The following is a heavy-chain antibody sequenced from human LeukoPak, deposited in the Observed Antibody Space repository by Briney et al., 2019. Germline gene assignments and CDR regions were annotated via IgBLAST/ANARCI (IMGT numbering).Heavy chain of an antibody. Sequence: HPGGSLRLSCAASGFTFSNYAMSWVRQAPGKGLEWVSVINYSGGTTYYAQSVKGRFTISRDNSKNTLYLQMNSLRVEDTAVYYCAKDHQLENYWGQGTLVTVSS. V-gene: IGHV3-23*01. D-gene: IGHD6-13*01. CDR3: AKDHQLENY. CDR1: GFTFSNYA. J-gene: IGHJ4*02. CDR2: INYSGGTT.